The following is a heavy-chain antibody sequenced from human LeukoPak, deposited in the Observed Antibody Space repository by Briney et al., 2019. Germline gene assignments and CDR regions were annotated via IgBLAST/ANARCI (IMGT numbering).Heavy chain of an antibody. V-gene: IGHV3-23*01. CDR3: AKFRLSDSNMD. CDR2: ISANLLNT. CDR1: GFTFSNYA. J-gene: IGHJ4*02. Sequence: SGGSLRLSCVASGFTFSNYAMTWVRRAPGKGPAWVSTISANLLNTYYADSVKGRFTISRDNSKNTLYLQMNSLRAEDTAVYYCAKFRLSDSNMDWGQGTLVTVSS. D-gene: IGHD3-22*01.